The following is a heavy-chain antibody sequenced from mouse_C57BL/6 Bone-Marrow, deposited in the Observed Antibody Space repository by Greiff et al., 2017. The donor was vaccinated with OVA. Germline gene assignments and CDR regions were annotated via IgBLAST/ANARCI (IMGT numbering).Heavy chain of an antibody. CDR1: GYTFTSYW. CDR2: IHPNSGST. D-gene: IGHD1-1*01. Sequence: QVHVKQSGAELVKPGASVKLSCKASGYTFTSYWMHWVKQRPGQGLEWIGMIHPNSGSTNYNEKFKSKATLTVDKSSSTAYMQLSSLTSEDSAVYYCARWDGSSYGYFDYWGQGTTLTVSS. CDR3: ARWDGSSYGYFDY. V-gene: IGHV1-64*01. J-gene: IGHJ2*01.